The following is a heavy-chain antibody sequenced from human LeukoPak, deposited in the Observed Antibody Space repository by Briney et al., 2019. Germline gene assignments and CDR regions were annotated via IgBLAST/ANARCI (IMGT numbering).Heavy chain of an antibody. CDR3: ARDSMSVVASSYYYYGMDV. CDR2: INPSGGST. D-gene: IGHD2-15*01. J-gene: IGHJ6*02. V-gene: IGHV1-46*01. Sequence: ASVKVSCKASGYTFTSYYMHWVRQAPGQGLEWMGIINPSGGSTSYAQKFQGRVTMTRDTSTSTVYMELSSLRSEDTAVYYCARDSMSVVASSYYYYGMDVWGQGTTVTVS. CDR1: GYTFTSYY.